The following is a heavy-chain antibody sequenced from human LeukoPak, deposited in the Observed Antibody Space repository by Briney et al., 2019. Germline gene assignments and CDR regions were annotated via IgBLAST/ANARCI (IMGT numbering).Heavy chain of an antibody. CDR3: AKGAPSGYYGNWFDP. CDR2: INPSGGST. CDR1: GYTVTSYY. J-gene: IGHJ5*02. D-gene: IGHD5-12*01. Sequence: ASVKVSCKASGYTVTSYYMHWVRQAPGQGLEWMGIINPSGGSTSYAQKFQGRVTMTRDTSTSTVYMELSSLRSEDTAVYYCAKGAPSGYYGNWFDPWGQGTLVTVSS. V-gene: IGHV1-46*01.